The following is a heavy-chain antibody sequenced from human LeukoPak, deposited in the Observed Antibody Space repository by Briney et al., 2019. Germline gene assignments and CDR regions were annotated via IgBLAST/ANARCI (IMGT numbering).Heavy chain of an antibody. CDR3: ARQPYGDYEFYYYYMDV. CDR1: GGSFSGYY. D-gene: IGHD4-17*01. V-gene: IGHV4-34*01. J-gene: IGHJ6*03. Sequence: SETLSLTCAVYGGSFSGYYWSWIRQPPGKGLEWIGEINHSGSTNYNPSLKSRVTISVDTSKNQFSLELSSVTAADTAVYYCARQPYGDYEFYYYYMDVWGKGTTVTISS. CDR2: INHSGST.